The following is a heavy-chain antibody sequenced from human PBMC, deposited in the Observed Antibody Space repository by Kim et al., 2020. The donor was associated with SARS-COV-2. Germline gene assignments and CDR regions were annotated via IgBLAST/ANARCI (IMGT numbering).Heavy chain of an antibody. V-gene: IGHV1-2*06. CDR2: INPNSGDT. D-gene: IGHD3-22*01. CDR3: AREKAPYYESSVEEVDL. CDR1: GYTFTGYF. J-gene: IGHJ2*01. Sequence: ASVKVSCKASGYTFTGYFIHWVRQAPGQGLEWMGRINPNSGDTKNAQKFQGRVTMTRDTSINTAYMELNRLTSDDTAVYYCAREKAPYYESSVEEVDLWG.